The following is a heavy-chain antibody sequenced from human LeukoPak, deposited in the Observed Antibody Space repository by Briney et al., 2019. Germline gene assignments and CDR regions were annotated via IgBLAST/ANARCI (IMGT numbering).Heavy chain of an antibody. J-gene: IGHJ4*02. Sequence: ASVKVSCKTSGYTFTSYYIHWVRQAPGQGLEWMGIIYPGGGSTNYAQKFQGRLTMTRDMSTSTVYMELSSLRSEDTAFYYCAGDNDFDYWGQGTLVTVSS. CDR2: IYPGGGST. D-gene: IGHD2-8*01. CDR1: GYTFTSYY. CDR3: AGDNDFDY. V-gene: IGHV1-46*01.